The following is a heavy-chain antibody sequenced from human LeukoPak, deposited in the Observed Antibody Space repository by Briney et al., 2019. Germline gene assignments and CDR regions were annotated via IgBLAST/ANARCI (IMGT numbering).Heavy chain of an antibody. CDR2: ISAYNGNT. D-gene: IGHD3-9*01. CDR3: ARDPRGSHYYDILTGYDGPTLPDY. J-gene: IGHJ4*02. V-gene: IGHV1-18*01. CDR1: GYTFTSYG. Sequence: ASVRVSCKASGYTFTSYGISWVRQAPGQRLECMGWISAYNGNTNYAQKLQGRVTMTTDTSTSTAYMELRSLRSDDTAVYYCARDPRGSHYYDILTGYDGPTLPDYWGQGTLVTVPS.